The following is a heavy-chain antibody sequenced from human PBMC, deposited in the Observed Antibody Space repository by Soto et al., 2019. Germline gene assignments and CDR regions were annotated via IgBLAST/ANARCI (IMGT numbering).Heavy chain of an antibody. J-gene: IGHJ5*02. CDR3: ARQNPVLRFLEWLPKNWFDP. D-gene: IGHD3-3*01. Sequence: SETLSLTCTASGGSISSSSYYWGWIRQPPGKGLEWIGSIYYSGSTYYNPSLKSRVTISVDTSKNQFSLKLSSVTAADTAVYYCARQNPVLRFLEWLPKNWFDPWGQGTLVTVSS. CDR2: IYYSGST. V-gene: IGHV4-39*01. CDR1: GGSISSSSYY.